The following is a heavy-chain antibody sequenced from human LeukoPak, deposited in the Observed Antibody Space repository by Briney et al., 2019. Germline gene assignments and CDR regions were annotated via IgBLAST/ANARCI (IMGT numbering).Heavy chain of an antibody. V-gene: IGHV3-7*01. J-gene: IGHJ5*02. CDR2: IKQDGSEK. D-gene: IGHD6-6*01. Sequence: PGGSLRLSCAASGFTFDEYAMHWVRQAPGKGLEWVANIKQDGSEKYYVDSVKGRFTISRDNAKNSLYLQMNSLRAEDTAVYYCARDRYRNQYSSSSRCWFDPWGQGTLVTVSS. CDR1: GFTFDEYA. CDR3: ARDRYRNQYSSSSRCWFDP.